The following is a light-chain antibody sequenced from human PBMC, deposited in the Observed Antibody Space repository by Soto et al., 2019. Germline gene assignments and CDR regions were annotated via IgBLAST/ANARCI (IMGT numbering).Light chain of an antibody. CDR3: SSYTSSSDNYV. V-gene: IGLV2-14*01. J-gene: IGLJ1*01. CDR1: SSDVGGYNY. CDR2: DVS. Sequence: QSVLTQPASVSGSPGQSITISCTGTSSDVGGYNYVSWYQQYPGKAPKLMIYDVSNRPSGVSNRFSGSKSGNTASLTISGLQAEDEADYYCSSYTSSSDNYVFGTGTKVTVL.